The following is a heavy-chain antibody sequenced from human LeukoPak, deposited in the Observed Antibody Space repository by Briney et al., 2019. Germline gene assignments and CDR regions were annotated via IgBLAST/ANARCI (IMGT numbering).Heavy chain of an antibody. CDR2: IWYDGSKK. V-gene: IGHV3-33*06. D-gene: IGHD2-21*02. CDR3: AKDRCGGDCYYYYYGMDV. CDR1: GFTFSSHG. J-gene: IGHJ6*02. Sequence: GGSLRLSCRASGFTFSSHGMNWVRQAPGKGLEWVAVIWYDGSKKYYVDPVKGRFTISRDNSKNTVDLQMNSLRTEDTAVYYCAKDRCGGDCYYYYYGMDVWGQGTTVTVSS.